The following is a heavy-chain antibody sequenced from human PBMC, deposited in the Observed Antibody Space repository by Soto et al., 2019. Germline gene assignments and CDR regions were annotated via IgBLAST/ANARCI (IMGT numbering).Heavy chain of an antibody. Sequence: QVQLQQWGAGLLKPSETLSLTCAVYGWSFSGYYWSWIRQPPGKGLEWIGEINHSGSTNYNPSLKSGVPISVDTSKNQFSLKLSSVTAADTAVYYCARGLSSSWFGIDYWGQGTLVTVSS. CDR3: ARGLSSSWFGIDY. CDR1: GWSFSGYY. V-gene: IGHV4-34*01. CDR2: INHSGST. D-gene: IGHD6-13*01. J-gene: IGHJ4*02.